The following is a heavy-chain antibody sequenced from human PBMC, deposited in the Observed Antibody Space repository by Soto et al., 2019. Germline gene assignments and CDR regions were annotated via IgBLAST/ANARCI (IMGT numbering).Heavy chain of an antibody. CDR1: GYPVTAYY. D-gene: IGHD3-3*01. CDR3: ARGGGVGVAGSAAFDM. V-gene: IGHV1-2*02. CDR2: INPATGAA. J-gene: IGHJ3*02. Sequence: QLHLVQSGAVVKKPGASVTVSCSASGYPVTAYYLHWVRQAPGRGLEWMGGINPATGAAKYTQPFQGRVTMTRDTSTSTVVMELSGLTSEDTAVFYCARGGGVGVAGSAAFDMWGQGTLVTVSS.